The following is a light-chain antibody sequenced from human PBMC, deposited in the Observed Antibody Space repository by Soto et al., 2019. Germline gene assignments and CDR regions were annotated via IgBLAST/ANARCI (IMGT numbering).Light chain of an antibody. J-gene: IGKJ5*01. CDR1: QSISTF. CDR2: DAS. CDR3: QQRHMWPIT. V-gene: IGKV1-39*01. Sequence: DIQMTQSPSSLSASVGDRVTITCRASQSISTFLNWYQQKPGKVPKRLIYDASSLQTGVPSRFSGSGSGTEFTLTISSLEPEDFAVYYCQQRHMWPITFGQGTRLEIK.